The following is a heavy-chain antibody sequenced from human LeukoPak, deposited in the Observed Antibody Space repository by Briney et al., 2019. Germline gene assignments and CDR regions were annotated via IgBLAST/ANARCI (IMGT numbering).Heavy chain of an antibody. J-gene: IGHJ4*02. CDR2: IYASGYT. CDR1: GDSISSYY. CDR3: ARNHIMTGTYFDS. Sequence: SETLSLTCTVSGDSISSYYWNWIRQPAGKGLEWIGRIYASGYTEYTPSLQTRVTMSVDTSKNEFSLKVDTVTAADIAVYFCARNHIMTGTYFDSWGQGILVTVSS. V-gene: IGHV4-4*07. D-gene: IGHD3-10*01.